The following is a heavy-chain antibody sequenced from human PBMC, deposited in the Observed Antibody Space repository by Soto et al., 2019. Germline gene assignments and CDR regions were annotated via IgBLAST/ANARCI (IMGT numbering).Heavy chain of an antibody. CDR3: AKESGNYYDRSGSYYIHY. CDR1: GFTFSSYG. Sequence: LRLSCAASGFTFSSYGMHWVRQAPGKGLEWVAVISYDGSNKYYADSVKGRFTISRDNSKNTLYLQMNSLRAEDTAVYYCAKESGNYYDRSGSYYIHYPGPATLGTVSS. CDR2: ISYDGSNK. V-gene: IGHV3-30*18. D-gene: IGHD3-22*01. J-gene: IGHJ4*02.